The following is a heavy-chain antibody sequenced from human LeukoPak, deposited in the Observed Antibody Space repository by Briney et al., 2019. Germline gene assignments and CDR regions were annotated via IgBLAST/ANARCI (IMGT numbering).Heavy chain of an antibody. Sequence: GASVKVSCKASGGTFSSYAISWVRQATGQGLEWMGWMNPNSGNTGYAQKFQGRVTMTRNTSISTAYMELSSLRSEDTAVYYCALSSGWFGISYYYYYYGMDVWGQGTTVTVSS. D-gene: IGHD6-19*01. CDR1: GGTFSSYA. CDR2: MNPNSGNT. CDR3: ALSSGWFGISYYYYYYGMDV. V-gene: IGHV1-8*02. J-gene: IGHJ6*02.